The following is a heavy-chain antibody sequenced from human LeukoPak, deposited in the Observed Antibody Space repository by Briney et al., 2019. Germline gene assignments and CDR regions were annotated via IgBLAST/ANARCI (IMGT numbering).Heavy chain of an antibody. CDR1: GGSISSSSYY. D-gene: IGHD6-19*01. J-gene: IGHJ4*02. CDR3: AREYSSGSHFDY. CDR2: IYYSGST. Sequence: SETLSLTCTVSGGSISSSSYYWGWIRQPPGKGLEWIGSIYYSGSTYYNPSLKSRVTISVDTSKNQFSLKLSSVTAADTAVYHCAREYSSGSHFDYWGQGTLVTVSS. V-gene: IGHV4-39*07.